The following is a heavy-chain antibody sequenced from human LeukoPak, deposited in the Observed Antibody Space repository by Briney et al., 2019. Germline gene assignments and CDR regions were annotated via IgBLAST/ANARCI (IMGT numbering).Heavy chain of an antibody. CDR3: ARRHYGSGSLNWFDP. J-gene: IGHJ5*02. Sequence: SETLSLTCTVSGGSISSGGSYWSWIRQPAGKGLEWIGRIYTSGSTNYNPSLKSRVTISVDTSKNQFSLKLSSVTAADTAVYYCARRHYGSGSLNWFDPWGQGTLVTVSS. V-gene: IGHV4-61*02. D-gene: IGHD3-10*01. CDR1: GGSISSGGSY. CDR2: IYTSGST.